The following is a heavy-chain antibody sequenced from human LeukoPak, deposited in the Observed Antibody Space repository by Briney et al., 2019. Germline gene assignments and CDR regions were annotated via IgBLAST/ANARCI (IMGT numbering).Heavy chain of an antibody. Sequence: SETLSLTCTVSGGSISNYYWSWIRQPPGKGLEWIGYFYYSGSTNYNPSLRGRVTISVDTSKNQFSLKLSSVTAADTAVYYCARHRTPYYALDAFDIWGQGQWSPSLQ. J-gene: IGHJ3*02. CDR1: GGSISNYY. D-gene: IGHD3-3*01. CDR2: FYYSGST. V-gene: IGHV4-59*08. CDR3: ARHRTPYYALDAFDI.